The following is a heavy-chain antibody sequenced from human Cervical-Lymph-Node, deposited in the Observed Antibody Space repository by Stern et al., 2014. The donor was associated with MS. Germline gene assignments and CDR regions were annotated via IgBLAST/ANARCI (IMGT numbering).Heavy chain of an antibody. CDR2: IDWDDYK. D-gene: IGHD1/OR15-1a*01. V-gene: IGHV2-70*01. CDR3: ARVVNWTKGGYYYGMDV. J-gene: IGHJ6*02. CDR1: GFSLSTSGMC. Sequence: QVTLKQSGPALVKPTQTLTLTCTFSGFSLSTSGMCVSWIRQPPGKALKWLALIDWDDYKYYSTSLKTRLTISKYTSKNQVVLTMTNMDPVDTATYYCARVVNWTKGGYYYGMDVWGQGTTVTVSS.